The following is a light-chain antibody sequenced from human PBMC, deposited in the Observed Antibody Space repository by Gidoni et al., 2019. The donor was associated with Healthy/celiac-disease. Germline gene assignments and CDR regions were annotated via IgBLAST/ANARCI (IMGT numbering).Light chain of an antibody. CDR1: QSVSRSY. J-gene: IGKJ2*04. V-gene: IGKV3-20*01. Sequence: EIVLTQSPGTLPLSPGARATLAGRASQSVSRSYLAWYQQKPGQAPRLLIYGASSRATGIPDRFSGSGSGTDFTLTISRLEPEDFAVYYCQQYGSSSCSFGQGTKLEIK. CDR2: GAS. CDR3: QQYGSSSCS.